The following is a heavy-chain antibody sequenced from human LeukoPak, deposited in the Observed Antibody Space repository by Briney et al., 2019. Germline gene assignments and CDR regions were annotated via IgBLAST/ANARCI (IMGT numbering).Heavy chain of an antibody. J-gene: IGHJ4*02. V-gene: IGHV3-33*01. CDR1: GFTFSSYG. CDR2: IWDDGSNK. CDR3: ARWWASERTDGHPPRGAEDH. D-gene: IGHD2-8*01. Sequence: GGSLRLSCAASGFTFSSYGMHWVRQAPGKGLEWVAVIWDDGSNKYYVDSVRGRFTISRDNSKNTLYLQMNSLRVEDTAVYYCARWWASERTDGHPPRGAEDHWGQGTLVTVSS.